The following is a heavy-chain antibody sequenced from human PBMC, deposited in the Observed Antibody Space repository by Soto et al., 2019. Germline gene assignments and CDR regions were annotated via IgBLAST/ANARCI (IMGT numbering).Heavy chain of an antibody. J-gene: IGHJ4*02. CDR2: VSASGLNT. V-gene: IGHV3-23*01. CDR3: AKVRGGELLRDLDY. CDR1: GFTFSTYA. Sequence: PGGSLRLSCAASGFTFSTYAMAWVRQAPGKGLEWVSGVSASGLNTDYADPVKGRFYISRDNSKNTLYLQMNSLRAEDTAVYYCAKVRGGELLRDLDYWGQGTLVTVSS. D-gene: IGHD1-26*01.